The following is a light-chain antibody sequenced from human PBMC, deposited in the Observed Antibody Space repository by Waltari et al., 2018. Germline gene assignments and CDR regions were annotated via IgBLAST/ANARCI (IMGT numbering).Light chain of an antibody. CDR1: SSNLGSNY. J-gene: IGLJ3*02. Sequence: QSVLTQPPSVSGTPGQRIIMSFSGSSSNLGSNYVYWYQQLPGTAPKLLIYRNNQRPSGVPDRFSGSKSGTSASLAISGLRSEDEGDYYCASWDVTLNWVFGGGTKLTVL. V-gene: IGLV1-47*01. CDR3: ASWDVTLNWV. CDR2: RNN.